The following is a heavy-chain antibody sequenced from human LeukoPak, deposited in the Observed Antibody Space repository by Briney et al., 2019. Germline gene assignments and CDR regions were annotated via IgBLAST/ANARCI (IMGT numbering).Heavy chain of an antibody. CDR1: GFTFSDYW. V-gene: IGHV3-74*01. CDR2: INSDGSNT. Sequence: PGGSLRLSCVVSGFTFSDYWMHWVRQTPGMGLVWVSRINSDGSNTNYAGSVKGRFTISRDNAKNTLYLQMNSLRAEDTAMYYCARGTMASDFWGQGTLVTVSS. J-gene: IGHJ4*02. CDR3: ARGTMASDF. D-gene: IGHD3-10*01.